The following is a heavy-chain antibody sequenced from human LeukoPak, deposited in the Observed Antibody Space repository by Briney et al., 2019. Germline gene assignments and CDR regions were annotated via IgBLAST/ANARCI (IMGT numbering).Heavy chain of an antibody. CDR1: GGSFSGYY. V-gene: IGHV4-34*01. CDR2: INHSGST. J-gene: IGHJ4*02. Sequence: PSETLSLTCAVYGGSFSGYYWTWVRQPPGKGLESIGEINHSGSTNYNPSLKSRVTMSVDTSKIQFSLKLSSVTAADTAVYYCARSRGAVSGYFDSWGQGTLVTVSS. D-gene: IGHD6-19*01. CDR3: ARSRGAVSGYFDS.